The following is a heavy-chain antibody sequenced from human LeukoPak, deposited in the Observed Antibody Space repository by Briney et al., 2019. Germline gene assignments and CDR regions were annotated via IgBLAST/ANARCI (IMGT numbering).Heavy chain of an antibody. CDR1: GGSISSHY. D-gene: IGHD1-7*01. J-gene: IGHJ4*02. Sequence: SETLSLTSTVSGGSISSHYWSWIRQPPGKGLEWIGYIYYSGSTNYNPSLKSRVTISVDTSKNQFSLKLSSVTAADTAVYYCARSSITGTSFDYWGQGTLVTVSS. CDR3: ARSSITGTSFDY. V-gene: IGHV4-59*11. CDR2: IYYSGST.